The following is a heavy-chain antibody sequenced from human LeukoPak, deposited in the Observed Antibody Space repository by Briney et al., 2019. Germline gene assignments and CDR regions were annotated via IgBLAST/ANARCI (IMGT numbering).Heavy chain of an antibody. CDR1: RYSSTSYQ. CDR3: ARHSSGWSFYFDY. CDR2: ISAYTGNT. V-gene: IGHV1-18*01. D-gene: IGHD6-19*01. Sequence: GASVKVSCKASRYSSTSYQISWARQAPGQGLEWMAWISAYTGNTNYAQNFQGRVTMTTDTSTSTAYMELRSLRSDDTAVYYCARHSSGWSFYFDYWGQGTLVTVSS. J-gene: IGHJ4*02.